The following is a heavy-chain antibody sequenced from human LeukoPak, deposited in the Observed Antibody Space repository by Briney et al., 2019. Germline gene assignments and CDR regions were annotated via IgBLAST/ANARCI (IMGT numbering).Heavy chain of an antibody. Sequence: SETLSLTCTVSGYSITSAYYWGWIRQPPGKGLEWIGSFFLKGSTYYNPSLKSRVTISVDTSKNQFSLTLSSVTAADTAVYYCARVARCTSCFDVDYWGRGTLVTVSS. D-gene: IGHD2-2*01. CDR2: FFLKGST. CDR3: ARVARCTSCFDVDY. CDR1: GYSITSAYY. J-gene: IGHJ4*02. V-gene: IGHV4-38-2*02.